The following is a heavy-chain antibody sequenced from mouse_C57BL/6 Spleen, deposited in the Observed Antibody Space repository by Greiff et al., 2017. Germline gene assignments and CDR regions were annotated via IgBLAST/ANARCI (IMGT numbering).Heavy chain of an antibody. V-gene: IGHV1-64*01. Sequence: QVQLQQPGAELVKPGASVKLSCKASGYTFTSYWMHWVKQRPGQGLEWIGMIHPNSGSTNYNEKFKSKATLTVDKSSSTAYMQLSSLTSEDSAVYYCARSTMATTEYFDYWGQGTTLTVSS. J-gene: IGHJ2*01. D-gene: IGHD2-2*01. CDR3: ARSTMATTEYFDY. CDR1: GYTFTSYW. CDR2: IHPNSGST.